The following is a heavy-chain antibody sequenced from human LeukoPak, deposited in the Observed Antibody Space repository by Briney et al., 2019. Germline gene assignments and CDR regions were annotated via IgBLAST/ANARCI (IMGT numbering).Heavy chain of an antibody. CDR2: IFYSGST. J-gene: IGHJ4*02. V-gene: IGHV4-31*03. D-gene: IGHD2-21*01. Sequence: PSETLSLTCTVSGGSISSGGYYWTWIRQLPGKGLEWIGYIFYSGSTYYNPSLKGRVTISVDTSKNQFSLKLNSVTAADTAVYYCASRSPPGETGYFDYWGQGTLVTVSS. CDR1: GGSISSGGYY. CDR3: ASRSPPGETGYFDY.